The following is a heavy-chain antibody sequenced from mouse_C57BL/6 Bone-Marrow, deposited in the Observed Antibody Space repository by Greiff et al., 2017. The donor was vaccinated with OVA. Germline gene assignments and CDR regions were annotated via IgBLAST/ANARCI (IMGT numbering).Heavy chain of an antibody. J-gene: IGHJ2*01. CDR3: ARLDYYGSSPLDY. Sequence: QVQLKQSGAELARPGASVKLSCKASGYTFTSYGISWVKQRTGQGLEWIGKIYPRSGNTYYNEKFKGKATLTADKSSSTAYMELRSLTSEDSAVYFCARLDYYGSSPLDYWGQGTTLTVSS. D-gene: IGHD1-1*01. CDR2: IYPRSGNT. V-gene: IGHV1-81*01. CDR1: GYTFTSYG.